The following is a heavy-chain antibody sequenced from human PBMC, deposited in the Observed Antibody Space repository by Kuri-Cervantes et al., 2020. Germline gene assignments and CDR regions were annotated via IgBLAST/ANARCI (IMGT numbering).Heavy chain of an antibody. J-gene: IGHJ5*02. CDR3: ARDRWNDLFAWFDP. V-gene: IGHV3-30*03. Sequence: GGSLRLSCAASGFTFSSYGMHWVRQAPGKGLEWVAVISYDGSNKYYADSVKGRFTISRDNSKNTLYLQMNSLRAEDTAVYYCARDRWNDLFAWFDPWGQGTLVTVSS. CDR1: GFTFSSYG. CDR2: ISYDGSNK. D-gene: IGHD1-1*01.